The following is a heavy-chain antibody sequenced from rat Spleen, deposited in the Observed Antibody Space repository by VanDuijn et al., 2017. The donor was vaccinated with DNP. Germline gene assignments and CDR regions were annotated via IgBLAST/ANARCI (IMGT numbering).Heavy chain of an antibody. CDR3: ASWQWGAGYFDY. V-gene: IGHV5-20*01. D-gene: IGHD1-1*01. J-gene: IGHJ2*01. CDR1: GFTFSDYY. CDR2: IRYDGGST. Sequence: EVHLVESGGGLVQPGRSLKLSCVASGFTFSDYYMAWVRQAPTKGLEWVAYIRYDGGSTYYGDSVKGRFTISRDNAKSTLYLQMDSLRSEDTATYYCASWQWGAGYFDYWGQGVMVTVSS.